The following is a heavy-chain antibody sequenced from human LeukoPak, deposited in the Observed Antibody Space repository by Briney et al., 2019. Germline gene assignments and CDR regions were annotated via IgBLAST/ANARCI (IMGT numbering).Heavy chain of an antibody. CDR1: GFTFDDYG. CDR2: INWNGGST. Sequence: PGGSLRLYCAVSGFTFDDYGVSWVRQAPGKGLEWVSGINWNGGSTGYADSVKGRFTISRDNAKKSVYLKMNSLRGEDTALYYCARDYCGGDCYPFDYWGQGTLVTVSS. V-gene: IGHV3-20*04. CDR3: ARDYCGGDCYPFDY. D-gene: IGHD2-21*02. J-gene: IGHJ4*02.